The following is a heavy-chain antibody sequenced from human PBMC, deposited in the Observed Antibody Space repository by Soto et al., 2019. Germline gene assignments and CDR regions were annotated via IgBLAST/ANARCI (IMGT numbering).Heavy chain of an antibody. J-gene: IGHJ6*02. D-gene: IGHD2-2*02. CDR2: IWYDGSNK. Sequence: PGGSLRLSCAASGFTFSSYGMHWVRQAPGKGLERVAVIWYDGSNKYYADSVKGRFTISRDNSKNTLYLQMNSLRAEDTAVYYCARSYCSSTSCYTEVDVWGQGTTVTVSS. V-gene: IGHV3-33*01. CDR3: ARSYCSSTSCYTEVDV. CDR1: GFTFSSYG.